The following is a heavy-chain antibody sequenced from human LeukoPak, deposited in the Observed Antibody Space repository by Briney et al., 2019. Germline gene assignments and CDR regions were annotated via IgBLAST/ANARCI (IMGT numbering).Heavy chain of an antibody. V-gene: IGHV3-74*01. D-gene: IGHD3-3*01. CDR1: GFTFSRYW. CDR2: IDNDGSST. J-gene: IGHJ4*02. Sequence: GGSLRLSCAASGFTFSRYWMHWVRQAPGKGLVWVSRIDNDGSSTSYADSVKGRFTISRDNVKNTLYLQMNSLRAEDTAVYYCVRGGGYYHDYWGQGTLVTVSS. CDR3: VRGGGYYHDY.